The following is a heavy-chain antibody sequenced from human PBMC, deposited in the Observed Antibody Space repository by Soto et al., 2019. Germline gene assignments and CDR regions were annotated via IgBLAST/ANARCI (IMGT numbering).Heavy chain of an antibody. V-gene: IGHV4-31*03. CDR3: ARVSTVTTGVYYGMDV. CDR2: IYYSGST. D-gene: IGHD4-17*01. CDR1: GGSISSGGYY. J-gene: IGHJ6*02. Sequence: PSETLSLTCTVSGGSISSGGYYWSWIRQHPGKGLEWIGYIYYSGSTYYNPSLKGRVTISVDTSKNQFSLKLSSVTAADTAVYYCARVSTVTTGVYYGMDVWGQGTTVTVSS.